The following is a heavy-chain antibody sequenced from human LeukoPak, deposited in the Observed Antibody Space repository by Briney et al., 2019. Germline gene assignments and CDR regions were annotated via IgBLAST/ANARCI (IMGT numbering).Heavy chain of an antibody. V-gene: IGHV1-69*01. J-gene: IGHJ6*02. Sequence: SVKVSCKASGGTFSSYAISWVRQAPGQGLEWMGGIIPIFGTANYAQKFQGRVTITADESTSTAYMELSSLRSEDTAVYYCARGYCSGGSCYGSGMDVWGQGTTVTVSS. D-gene: IGHD2-15*01. CDR1: GGTFSSYA. CDR2: IIPIFGTA. CDR3: ARGYCSGGSCYGSGMDV.